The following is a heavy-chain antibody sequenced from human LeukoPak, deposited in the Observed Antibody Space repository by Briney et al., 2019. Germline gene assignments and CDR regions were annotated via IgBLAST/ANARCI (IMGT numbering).Heavy chain of an antibody. CDR2: IYYSGST. CDR3: ARSAAGEYYFDY. D-gene: IGHD6-13*01. V-gene: IGHV4-59*08. CDR1: GGSISSYY. J-gene: IGHJ4*02. Sequence: SETLSLTCTVSGGSISSYYWSWIRQPPGKGLEWIGYIYYSGSTNYNPSLKSRVTISVDTSKNQFSLKLSSVTAADTAAYYCARSAAGEYYFDYWGQGTLVTVSS.